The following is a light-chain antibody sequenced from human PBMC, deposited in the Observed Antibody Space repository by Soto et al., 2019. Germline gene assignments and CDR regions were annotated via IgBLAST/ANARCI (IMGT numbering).Light chain of an antibody. CDR1: QSVSRY. Sequence: EFVLTPSPTTLALSPGESALLSFRASQSVSRYLAWYQQNPCQAPRLLSDDTASMATGIPVRCSGSGSGTDFTLTISSLEAEDFAVYYCQQRSNWITFGQGTRLEIK. CDR3: QQRSNWIT. V-gene: IGKV3-11*01. J-gene: IGKJ5*01. CDR2: DTA.